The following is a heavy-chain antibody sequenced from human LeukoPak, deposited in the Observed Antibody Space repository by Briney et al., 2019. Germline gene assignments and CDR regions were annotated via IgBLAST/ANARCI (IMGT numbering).Heavy chain of an antibody. CDR1: GFTVSSNY. D-gene: IGHD6-13*01. CDR2: IYSGGST. CDR3: ARDLQQQLGAFDI. Sequence: QSGGSLRLSCAASGFTVSSNYMSWVRQAPGKGLEWVSVIYSGGSTYYADSVKGRFTISRDNSKNTLYLQMNSLRAEDTAVYYCARDLQQQLGAFDIWGQGTMVTVSS. V-gene: IGHV3-66*01. J-gene: IGHJ3*02.